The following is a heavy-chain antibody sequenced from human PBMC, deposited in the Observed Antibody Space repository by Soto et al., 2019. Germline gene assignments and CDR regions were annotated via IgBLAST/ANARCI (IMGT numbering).Heavy chain of an antibody. V-gene: IGHV4-31*03. CDR2: IYYSGST. CDR1: GGFISSGDYY. D-gene: IGHD6-6*01. Sequence: QVQLQESGPGLVKPSQTLSLTCTVSGGFISSGDYYWSWIRQHPGKGLEWIGYIYYSGSTNYNPSLKSRVTMSVDTSENQFSLKLSSLTAADTAVYYCARGRYSSSSNWFDPWGQGTLVTVSS. CDR3: ARGRYSSSSNWFDP. J-gene: IGHJ5*02.